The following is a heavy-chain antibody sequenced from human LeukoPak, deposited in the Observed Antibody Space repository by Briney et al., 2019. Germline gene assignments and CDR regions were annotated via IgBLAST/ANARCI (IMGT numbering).Heavy chain of an antibody. V-gene: IGHV3-7*01. CDR2: IKQDGGEK. CDR3: ASPYCSSTSCSTLHDY. CDR1: GFTFSTYW. J-gene: IGHJ4*02. D-gene: IGHD2-2*01. Sequence: GGSLRLSCAASGFTFSTYWMNWVRQAPGKGLEWVANIKQDGGEKYYVDSVKGRFTISRDNAKSSLYLQMNSLRAEDTAVYYCASPYCSSTSCSTLHDYWGQGTLVTVPS.